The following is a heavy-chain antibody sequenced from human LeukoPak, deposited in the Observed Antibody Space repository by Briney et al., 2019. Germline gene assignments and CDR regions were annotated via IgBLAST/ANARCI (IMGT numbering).Heavy chain of an antibody. V-gene: IGHV3-7*01. CDR2: IDKDGKDI. J-gene: IGHJ4*02. Sequence: GGSLRLSCAASGLSISNFWMHWARQAPGKGLEWVAIIDKDGKDIKYVDSVKGRFTLSRDNAKNSVYLQMNSLRTEDTALYYCVTDGDKWNDFEYWGQGTLVTVSS. CDR3: VTDGDKWNDFEY. D-gene: IGHD1-1*01. CDR1: GLSISNFW.